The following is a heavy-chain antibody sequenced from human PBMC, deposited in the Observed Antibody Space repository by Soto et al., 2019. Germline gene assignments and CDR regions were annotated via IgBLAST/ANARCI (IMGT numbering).Heavy chain of an antibody. V-gene: IGHV1-69*02. J-gene: IGHJ6*03. Sequence: QVQLVQSGAEVKKPGSSVKVSCKASGGTFSSYTISWVRQAPGQGLEWMGRIIPILGIANYAQKFQGRVTITADKSTSTAYMELSSLRSEDTAVYYCARGCSGGSCYPDYYYMDVWGKGTTVTVSS. CDR1: GGTFSSYT. CDR2: IIPILGIA. D-gene: IGHD2-15*01. CDR3: ARGCSGGSCYPDYYYMDV.